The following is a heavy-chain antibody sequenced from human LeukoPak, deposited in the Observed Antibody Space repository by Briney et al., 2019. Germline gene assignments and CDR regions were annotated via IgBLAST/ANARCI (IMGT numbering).Heavy chain of an antibody. CDR2: ISGSGGST. CDR1: GFTFSSYA. CDR3: AKVALLWFGESHFDY. J-gene: IGHJ4*02. V-gene: IGHV3-23*01. Sequence: GGSLRLSCAASGFTFSSYAMSRVRQAPGKGLEWVSAISGSGGSTYYADSVKGRFTISRDNSKNTLYLQMNSLRAEDTAVYYCAKVALLWFGESHFDYWGQGTLVTVSS. D-gene: IGHD3-10*01.